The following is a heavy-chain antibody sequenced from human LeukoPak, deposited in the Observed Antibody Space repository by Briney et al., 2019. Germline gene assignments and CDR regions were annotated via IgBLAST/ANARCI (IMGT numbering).Heavy chain of an antibody. CDR2: IFNSGST. J-gene: IGHJ4*02. V-gene: IGHV4-39*01. Sequence: SETLALTCIVSGGSISSRSYYWGWIRQPPGKGLEWIVSIFNSGSTYYNPSLKSRVTISVDTSKNQFSLSLSSVTAADTAVYYCVRHYRLNTGFDYWGQGTLVTVSS. D-gene: IGHD7-27*01. CDR1: GGSISSRSYY. CDR3: VRHYRLNTGFDY.